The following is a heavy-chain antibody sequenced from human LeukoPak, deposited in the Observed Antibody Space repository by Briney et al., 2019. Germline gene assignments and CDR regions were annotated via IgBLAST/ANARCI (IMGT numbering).Heavy chain of an antibody. J-gene: IGHJ4*02. D-gene: IGHD3-3*01. V-gene: IGHV4-34*01. CDR2: INHSGST. Sequence: SETLSLTCAVYGGSSSGYYWSWIRQPPGKGLEWIGEINHSGSTNYNPSLKSRVTISVDTSKNQFSLKLSSVTAADTAAYYCAGGHDWSYFDYWGQGTLVTVSS. CDR1: GGSSSGYY. CDR3: AGGHDWSYFDY.